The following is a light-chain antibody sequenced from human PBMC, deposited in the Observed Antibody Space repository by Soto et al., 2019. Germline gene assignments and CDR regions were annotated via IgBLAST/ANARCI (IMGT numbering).Light chain of an antibody. V-gene: IGLV2-14*01. CDR1: NSDVGGYNY. CDR3: SSYTTSSLYV. J-gene: IGLJ1*01. CDR2: DVS. Sequence: QSALTQPASVSGSPGQSITISCSGTNSDVGGYNYVSWYQQHPGKAPKLMIYDVSYRPSGISNRFSGSKSDNTASLIISVLQAEDEADYYCSSYTTSSLYVFGTGTKVTVL.